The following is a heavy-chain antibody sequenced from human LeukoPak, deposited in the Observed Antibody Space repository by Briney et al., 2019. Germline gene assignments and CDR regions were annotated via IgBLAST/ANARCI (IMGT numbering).Heavy chain of an antibody. V-gene: IGHV3-48*03. D-gene: IGHD3-10*01. CDR2: ISQSGSTT. Sequence: GGSLRLSCVASGFTFNNYEMNWVRQAPGKGLEWVSYISQSGSTTRYTDSVKGRFTISRDNAKNSLYLQLSSLRVEDMGVYYCARDGETAAPWALDLWGQGTVVSVSS. CDR1: GFTFNNYE. CDR3: ARDGETAAPWALDL. J-gene: IGHJ3*01.